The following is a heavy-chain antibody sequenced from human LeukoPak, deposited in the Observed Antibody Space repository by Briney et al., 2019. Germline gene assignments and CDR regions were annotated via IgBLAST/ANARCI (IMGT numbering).Heavy chain of an antibody. J-gene: IGHJ4*02. Sequence: PSETLPLTCTVSGGSISSSSYYWGWIRQPPGKGLEWIGSIYYSGSTYYNPSLKSRVTISVDTSKNQFSLKLSSVTAADTAVYYCARVKSSSSWYYFDYWGQGTLVTVSS. CDR1: GGSISSSSYY. CDR3: ARVKSSSSWYYFDY. D-gene: IGHD6-13*01. CDR2: IYYSGST. V-gene: IGHV4-39*07.